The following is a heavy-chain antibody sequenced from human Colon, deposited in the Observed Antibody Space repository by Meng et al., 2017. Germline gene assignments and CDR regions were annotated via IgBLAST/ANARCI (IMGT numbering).Heavy chain of an antibody. J-gene: IGHJ4*02. CDR1: GGSISSDY. CDR3: ARVISVTRYFDS. CDR2: VSESGSP. D-gene: IGHD4-17*01. Sequence: SETLSLTCTVSGGSISSDYWGWIRQSPGKGLEFIAYVSESGSPNFNPSLKSRLTISLDTSKNQFSLKLTSVTAADTAVYYCARVISVTRYFDSWGQGTQVTVSS. V-gene: IGHV4-59*01.